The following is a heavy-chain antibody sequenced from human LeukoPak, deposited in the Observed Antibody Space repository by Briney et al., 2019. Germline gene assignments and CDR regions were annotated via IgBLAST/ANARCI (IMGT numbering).Heavy chain of an antibody. V-gene: IGHV3-9*01. Sequence: GGSLRLSCAASGFTFDDYAMHWVRQAPGKGLEWVSGISWNSGSIGYADSVKGRFTISRDNAKNSLYLQMNSLRDEDTAFYYCARGIVGAAIEGFGDYWGQGTPVTVSS. J-gene: IGHJ4*02. CDR3: ARGIVGAAIEGFGDY. D-gene: IGHD1-26*01. CDR2: ISWNSGSI. CDR1: GFTFDDYA.